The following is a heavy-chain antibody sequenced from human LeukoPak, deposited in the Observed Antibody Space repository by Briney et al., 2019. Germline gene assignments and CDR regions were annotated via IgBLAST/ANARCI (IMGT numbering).Heavy chain of an antibody. D-gene: IGHD6-13*01. CDR1: GFNFDEYG. J-gene: IGHJ4*02. V-gene: IGHV3-20*04. Sequence: GGSLRLSCAPSGFNFDEYGMTWVRQAPGKGLEWVSGINWNGGSRGYADSVKGRFTISRDNAKKFLYLQMNSLRAEDTAFYYCARGSSFSNFWGQGILVTVSS. CDR2: INWNGGSR. CDR3: ARGSSFSNF.